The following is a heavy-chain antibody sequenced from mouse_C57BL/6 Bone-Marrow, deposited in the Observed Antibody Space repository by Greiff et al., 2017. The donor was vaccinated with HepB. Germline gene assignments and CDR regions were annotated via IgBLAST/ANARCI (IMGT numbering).Heavy chain of an antibody. J-gene: IGHJ2*01. CDR3: ARGRLGLYYFDY. CDR1: GYAFSSYW. Sequence: VQLQQSGAELVKPGASVKISCKASGYAFSSYWMNWVKQRPGKGLEWIGQIYPGDGDTNYNGKFKGKATLTADKSSSTAYMQLSSLTSEDSAVYFCARGRLGLYYFDYWGQGTTLTVSS. D-gene: IGHD3-3*01. V-gene: IGHV1-80*01. CDR2: IYPGDGDT.